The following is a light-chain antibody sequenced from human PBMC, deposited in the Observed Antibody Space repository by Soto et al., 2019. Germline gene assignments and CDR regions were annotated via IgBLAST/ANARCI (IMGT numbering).Light chain of an antibody. J-gene: IGKJ4*01. Sequence: EIVLTQSPGTLSLSPGERATLSCRASQSVSSSYLAWYQQKPGQAPRLLIYGASSRATGIPDRFSGSGSGKDFTITISRLEPEDFAVYYCQQYDNSPLTFGGGTKVEIK. CDR1: QSVSSSY. CDR2: GAS. V-gene: IGKV3-20*01. CDR3: QQYDNSPLT.